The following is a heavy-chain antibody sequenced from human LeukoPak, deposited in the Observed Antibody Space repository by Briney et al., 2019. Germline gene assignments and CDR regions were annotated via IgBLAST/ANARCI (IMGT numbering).Heavy chain of an antibody. J-gene: IGHJ6*02. Sequence: SETLSLTCTVSGGSISSYYWSWIRQPPVKGLEWIRYIYYSGSTNYNPSLKSRVTISVDTSKNQFSLKLSSVTAADTAVYYCARGPIGEWPYYYYYYGMDVWGQGTTVTVSS. V-gene: IGHV4-59*01. CDR3: ARGPIGEWPYYYYYYGMDV. CDR2: IYYSGST. CDR1: GGSISSYY. D-gene: IGHD3-10*01.